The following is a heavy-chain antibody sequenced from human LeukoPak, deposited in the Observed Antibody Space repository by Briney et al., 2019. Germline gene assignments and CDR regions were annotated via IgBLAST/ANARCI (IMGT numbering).Heavy chain of an antibody. CDR2: IRSKAGSYAT. CDR1: GFTFSGSA. V-gene: IGHV3-73*01. D-gene: IGHD4-17*01. J-gene: IGHJ4*02. CDR3: TGGTTVTTLDY. Sequence: GGSLRLSCVASGFTFSGSAMHWVRQASGKGLEWVARIRSKAGSYATEYAASVKGRFTISREDSKNTAYLQMNSLKTEDTAVYYCTGGTTVTTLDYWGQGTLVTVSS.